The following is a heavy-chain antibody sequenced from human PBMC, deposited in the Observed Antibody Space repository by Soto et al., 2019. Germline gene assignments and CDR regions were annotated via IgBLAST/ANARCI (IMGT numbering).Heavy chain of an antibody. D-gene: IGHD6-19*01. Sequence: ASVKVSCKASGYTFINYYMHWVRQAPGQGLEWMGIINPNGGSTTYAQKFQGRVTLTRDTSTNTVNMELSSLRAEDTAVYYCARKKWLARRNAPFDIWAQGTMLPVSS. CDR2: INPNGGST. CDR1: GYTFINYY. CDR3: ARKKWLARRNAPFDI. V-gene: IGHV1-46*01. J-gene: IGHJ3*02.